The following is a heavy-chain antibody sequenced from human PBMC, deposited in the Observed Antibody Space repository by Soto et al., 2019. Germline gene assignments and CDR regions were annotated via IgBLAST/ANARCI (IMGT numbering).Heavy chain of an antibody. D-gene: IGHD6-19*01. CDR2: INPNSGGT. CDR1: VYTFTGYY. CDR3: ARVGIAVAGQPYYYYGMDV. Sequence: ASVKVSCKASVYTFTGYYMHWVRQAPGQGLEWMGWINPNSGGTNYAQKFQGWVTMTRDTSISTAYMELSRLRSDDTAVYYCARVGIAVAGQPYYYYGMDVWGQGTTVTVSS. J-gene: IGHJ6*02. V-gene: IGHV1-2*04.